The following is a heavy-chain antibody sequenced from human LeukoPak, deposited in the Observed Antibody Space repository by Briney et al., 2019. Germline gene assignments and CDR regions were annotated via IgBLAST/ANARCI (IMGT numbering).Heavy chain of an antibody. Sequence: GGSLRLSCAASGFPFSDYYMSWFRQAPGKGLEWVSYIRGSGNTIYYADSVKGRFTISRDNAKNSLYLQMNNLRGEDTAVYYCARGGFAGAFDYWGQGTLVTVSS. CDR1: GFPFSDYY. CDR3: ARGGFAGAFDY. D-gene: IGHD5-12*01. CDR2: IRGSGNTI. V-gene: IGHV3-11*04. J-gene: IGHJ4*02.